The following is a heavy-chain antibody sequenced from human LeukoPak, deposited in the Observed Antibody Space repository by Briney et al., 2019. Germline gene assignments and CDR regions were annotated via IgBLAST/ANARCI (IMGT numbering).Heavy chain of an antibody. CDR3: ARHNAYGGGWDAFDI. Sequence: GESLKTSCKGSGYSFTTYWIAWVRQMPGKGLEWMGIMFPGDSQTRYSPSFRGHLTISADRSISTAYLQWSSLKASDTAMYYCARHNAYGGGWDAFDIWGQGTMVTVSS. V-gene: IGHV5-51*01. J-gene: IGHJ3*02. CDR2: MFPGDSQT. CDR1: GYSFTTYW. D-gene: IGHD4-23*01.